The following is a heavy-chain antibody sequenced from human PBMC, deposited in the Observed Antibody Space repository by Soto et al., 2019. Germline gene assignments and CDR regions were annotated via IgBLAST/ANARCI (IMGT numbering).Heavy chain of an antibody. CDR3: ASHDYGDYGSFEY. CDR2: IYYSGST. D-gene: IGHD4-17*01. J-gene: IGHJ4*02. CDR1: GGSISSYY. Sequence: SETLSLTCTVSGGSISSYYWSWIRQPPGKGLEWIGHIYYSGSTNYNPSLKSRVTISVDMSKNQFSLKLRSVTAADTAMYYCASHDYGDYGSFEYWGRGILVPVSS. V-gene: IGHV4-59*08.